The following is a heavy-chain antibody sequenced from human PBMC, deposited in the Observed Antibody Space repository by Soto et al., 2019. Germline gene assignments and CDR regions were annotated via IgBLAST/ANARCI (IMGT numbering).Heavy chain of an antibody. Sequence: GASVKVSCKASGYTFTGYYMHWVRQAPGQGLEWMGWISAYNGNTNYAQKLQGRVTMTTDTSTSTAYMELRSLRSDDTAVYYCARDQRNYDFWSGPNWFDPWGQGTLVTVSS. D-gene: IGHD3-3*01. J-gene: IGHJ5*02. V-gene: IGHV1-18*04. CDR3: ARDQRNYDFWSGPNWFDP. CDR2: ISAYNGNT. CDR1: GYTFTGYY.